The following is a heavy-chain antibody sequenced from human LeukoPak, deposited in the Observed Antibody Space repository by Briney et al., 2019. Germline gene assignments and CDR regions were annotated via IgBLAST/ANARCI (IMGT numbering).Heavy chain of an antibody. D-gene: IGHD2-2*01. J-gene: IGHJ1*01. Sequence: GGSLRLSCAASGFTFSSYAMHWVRQAPGKGLEWVVVISYDGSNKYYADSVKGRFTISRDNSKNTLYLQMNSLRAEDTAVYYCARDSEIGYCSSTSCFEYFQHWGQGTLVTVSS. CDR2: ISYDGSNK. V-gene: IGHV3-30*04. CDR3: ARDSEIGYCSSTSCFEYFQH. CDR1: GFTFSSYA.